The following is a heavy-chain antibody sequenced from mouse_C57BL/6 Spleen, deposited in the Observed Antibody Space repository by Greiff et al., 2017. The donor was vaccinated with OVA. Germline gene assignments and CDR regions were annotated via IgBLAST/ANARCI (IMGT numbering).Heavy chain of an antibody. V-gene: IGHV14-4*01. CDR1: GFNIKDDY. J-gene: IGHJ2*01. CDR3: TTYGNDGY. CDR2: IDPENGDT. D-gene: IGHD2-2*01. Sequence: VELKQSGAELVRPGASVKLSCTASGFNIKDDYMHWVKQRPEQGLEWIGWIDPENGDTEYASKFQGKATITADTSSNTAYLQLSSLTSEDTAVYYCTTYGNDGYWGQGTTLTVSS.